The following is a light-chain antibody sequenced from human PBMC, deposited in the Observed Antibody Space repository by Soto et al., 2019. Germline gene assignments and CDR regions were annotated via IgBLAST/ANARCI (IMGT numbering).Light chain of an antibody. CDR2: ANN. Sequence: QSVLTQPPSVSGAPGQKVTISCTGSSSNIGAGYDVHWYQQLPGAAPKLLIHANNNRPSGVPDRFSGSNSGTSASLAITGLQAEDEAVYYCQSFDSSLPGSVFGGGTKLTVL. CDR1: SSNIGAGYD. V-gene: IGLV1-40*01. CDR3: QSFDSSLPGSV. J-gene: IGLJ2*01.